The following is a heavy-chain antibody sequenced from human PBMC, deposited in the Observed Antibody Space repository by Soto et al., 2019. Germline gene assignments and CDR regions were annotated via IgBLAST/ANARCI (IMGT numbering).Heavy chain of an antibody. CDR3: ARSPTDYGDYESWFDP. CDR2: IIPIFGTA. J-gene: IGHJ5*02. V-gene: IGHV1-69*01. CDR1: GGTFSSYA. D-gene: IGHD4-17*01. Sequence: QVQLVQSGAEVKKPGSSVKVSCKASGGTFSSYAISWVRQAPGQGLEWMGGIIPIFGTANYAXKFQGXXTXXXXXXXXXXXXXXXXXXXXXXXXXXCARSPTDYGDYESWFDPWGQGTLVTVSS.